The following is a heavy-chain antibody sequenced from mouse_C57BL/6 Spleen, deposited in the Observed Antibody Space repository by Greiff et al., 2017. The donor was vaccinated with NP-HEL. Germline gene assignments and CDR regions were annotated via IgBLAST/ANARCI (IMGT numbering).Heavy chain of an antibody. CDR2: IHPNSGST. CDR3: ARSEGYYVSKGYFDV. CDR1: GYTFTSYW. V-gene: IGHV1-64*01. D-gene: IGHD2-3*01. Sequence: QVQLQQPGAELVKPGASVKLSCKASGYTFTSYWMHWVKQRPGQGLEWIGMIHPNSGSTNYNEKFKSKATLTVDKSSSTAYMQISSLTSEDSAVYYCARSEGYYVSKGYFDVWGTGTTVTVSS. J-gene: IGHJ1*03.